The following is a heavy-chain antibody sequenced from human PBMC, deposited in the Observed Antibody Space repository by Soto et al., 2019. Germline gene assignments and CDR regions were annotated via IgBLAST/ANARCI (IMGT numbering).Heavy chain of an antibody. J-gene: IGHJ6*02. Sequence: QVQLVESGGGLVKPGGSLRLSCAASGFTFSDSYMSWIRQAPGKGLEWISYITFSGNTVYYADSLKGRFTISRDNAKNSQYLQMNRLRAENTAVYYCARVSWREKYGMDVWGQGTTVTVSS. CDR2: ITFSGNTV. CDR1: GFTFSDSY. V-gene: IGHV3-11*01. CDR3: ARVSWREKYGMDV.